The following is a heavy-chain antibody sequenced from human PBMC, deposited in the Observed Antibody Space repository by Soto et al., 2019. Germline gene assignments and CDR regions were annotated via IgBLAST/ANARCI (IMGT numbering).Heavy chain of an antibody. CDR2: ISSSSSTI. V-gene: IGHV3-48*02. D-gene: IGHD4-17*01. Sequence: EVQLVESGGGLVQPGGSLRLSCAASGFTFSSYSMNWVRQAPGKGLEWVSYISSSSSTIYYADSVKGRFTISRDNAKNSLYLQMNSLRDEDTAVYYCARDLTVATPIYWYFDLWGRGTLVTVSS. J-gene: IGHJ2*01. CDR1: GFTFSSYS. CDR3: ARDLTVATPIYWYFDL.